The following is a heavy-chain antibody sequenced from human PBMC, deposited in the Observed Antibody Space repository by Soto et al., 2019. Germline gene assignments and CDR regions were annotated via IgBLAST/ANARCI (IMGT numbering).Heavy chain of an antibody. CDR3: VTDLNGDFYY. D-gene: IGHD3-10*01. CDR2: INGYGHGS. V-gene: IGHV1-18*01. Sequence: QVQLVQSGAEVRQPGASVKVSCKASGYSFTTYGMSWVRQAPGQGLEYMGWINGYGHGSKYVQRFQGRSSMTTDTSTNAVYMDLRSLTSGHTAIFYFVTDLNGDFYYWGPGTVVIFSP. CDR1: GYSFTTYG. J-gene: IGHJ4*02.